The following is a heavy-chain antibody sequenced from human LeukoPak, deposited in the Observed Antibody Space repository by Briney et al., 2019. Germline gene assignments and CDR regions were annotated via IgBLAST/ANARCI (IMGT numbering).Heavy chain of an antibody. CDR1: GYTFTSYY. CDR2: IIPIYGRA. Sequence: GASVKVSCKASGYTFTSYYMHWVRQAPGQGLEWMGKIIPIYGRANYGQKFQGRVTITADELTTTSYMELSSLTAEDMAVYYCAAGGAYEFRDDYWGQGTLVTVSS. D-gene: IGHD3-3*01. J-gene: IGHJ4*02. CDR3: AAGGAYEFRDDY. V-gene: IGHV1-69*13.